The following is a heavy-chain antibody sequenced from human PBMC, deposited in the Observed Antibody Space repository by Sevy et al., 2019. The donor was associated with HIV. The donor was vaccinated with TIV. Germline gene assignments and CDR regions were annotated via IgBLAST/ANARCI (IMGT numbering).Heavy chain of an antibody. V-gene: IGHV3-9*01. D-gene: IGHD2-15*01. Sequence: GGSLRLSCAASGFTFDDYAMHWVRQAPGKGLEWVSGISWNSGSIGYADSVKGRFTISRDNAKNSLYLQMNSLRAEDTALYYCAKDIGYCSGGSCYYYYDGMDVWGQGTTVTVSS. J-gene: IGHJ6*02. CDR2: ISWNSGSI. CDR3: AKDIGYCSGGSCYYYYDGMDV. CDR1: GFTFDDYA.